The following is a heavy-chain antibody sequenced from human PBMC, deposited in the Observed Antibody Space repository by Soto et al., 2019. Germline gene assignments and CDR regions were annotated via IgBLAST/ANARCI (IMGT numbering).Heavy chain of an antibody. CDR2: ISSSSNYI. J-gene: IGHJ4*02. V-gene: IGHV3-21*04. Sequence: EVQLVESGGGLVKPGGSLRLSCAASGFSFSDYSMNWVRQAPGKGLEWVSSISSSSNYIYYADSVKDRFTISRDNAKNSLELQKNSPGGGDTGVNPCARNPRTAAGVFGFWGQGTLVTVSS. CDR1: GFSFSDYS. CDR3: ARNPRTAAGVFGF. D-gene: IGHD6-13*01.